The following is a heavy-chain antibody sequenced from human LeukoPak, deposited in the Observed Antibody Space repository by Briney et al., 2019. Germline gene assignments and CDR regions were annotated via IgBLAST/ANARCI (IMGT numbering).Heavy chain of an antibody. Sequence: GGSLRLSCAASGFTFTSYSMNWVRQAPGKGLVWVSHINHDGSSTSYADSVKGRFTISRDNAKNTLYLQMNSLRAEDTAVYYCARAPYSSGRNYYFDSWGQGTLVTVSS. J-gene: IGHJ4*02. CDR3: ARAPYSSGRNYYFDS. CDR1: GFTFTSYS. V-gene: IGHV3-74*01. CDR2: INHDGSST. D-gene: IGHD3-22*01.